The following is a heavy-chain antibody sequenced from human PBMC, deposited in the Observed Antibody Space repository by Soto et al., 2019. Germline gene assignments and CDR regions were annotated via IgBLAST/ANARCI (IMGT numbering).Heavy chain of an antibody. V-gene: IGHV4-59*01. J-gene: IGHJ3*02. CDR3: ARDMRGDYIWGSYRYLAFDI. CDR1: GGSISSYY. D-gene: IGHD3-16*02. Sequence: SETLSLTCTVSGGSISSYYWSWIRQPPGKGLEWIRYIYYSGSTNYNPSLKSRVTISVDTSKNQFFLKLSSVTAADTAVYYFARDMRGDYIWGSYRYLAFDIWGQGTMVTVSS. CDR2: IYYSGST.